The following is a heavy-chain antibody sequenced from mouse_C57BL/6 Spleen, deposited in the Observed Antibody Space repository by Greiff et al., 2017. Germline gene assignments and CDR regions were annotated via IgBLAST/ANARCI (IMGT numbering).Heavy chain of an antibody. Sequence: QVQLQQPGAELVMPGASVKLSCKASGYTFTSYWMHWVKQRPGQGLEWIGEIDPSDSYTNYNQKFKGKSTLTVDKSSSTAYLQLSSLTSEDSAVYYCARRGCSSYAMDDWGQGTSVTVSS. CDR2: IDPSDSYT. CDR3: ARRGCSSYAMDD. D-gene: IGHD1-1*01. CDR1: GYTFTSYW. J-gene: IGHJ4*01. V-gene: IGHV1-69*01.